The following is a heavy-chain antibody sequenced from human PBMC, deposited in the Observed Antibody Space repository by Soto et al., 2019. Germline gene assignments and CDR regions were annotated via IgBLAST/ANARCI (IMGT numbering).Heavy chain of an antibody. V-gene: IGHV1-18*01. CDR2: ISGYNGNT. CDR3: ARDTPGGSRNDY. D-gene: IGHD3-10*01. CDR1: GYSITNYD. J-gene: IGHJ4*02. Sequence: ASVKVSCKPSGYSITNYDTNWVRQAPGQGLEWMGWISGYNGNTNYAQKLQGRVTMTTDTSTNTAYMELRSLKFDDTAVYYCARDTPGGSRNDYSGQATLVTVSS.